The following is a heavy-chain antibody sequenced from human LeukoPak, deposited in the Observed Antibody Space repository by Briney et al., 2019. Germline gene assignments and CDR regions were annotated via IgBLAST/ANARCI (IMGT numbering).Heavy chain of an antibody. J-gene: IGHJ6*03. D-gene: IGHD3-16*01. V-gene: IGHV3-21*04. Sequence: PGGSLRLSCAASGFTFSSYSMNWVRQAPGKGLEWVSSISSRSSYIYYADSVKGRFTTSRDNAKNSLYLQMNSLRAEDTAVYYCAREGVDRRGVYYYYMDVWGKGTTVTISS. CDR3: AREGVDRRGVYYYYMDV. CDR2: ISSRSSYI. CDR1: GFTFSSYS.